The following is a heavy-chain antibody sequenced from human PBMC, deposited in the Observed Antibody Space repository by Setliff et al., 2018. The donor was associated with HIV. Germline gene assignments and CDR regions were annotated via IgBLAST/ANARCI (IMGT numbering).Heavy chain of an antibody. V-gene: IGHV4-31*03. J-gene: IGHJ5*02. CDR1: GGSISSGGYY. CDR3: ARGERYSSSWYEGDNGFDP. CDR2: IYYSGST. D-gene: IGHD6-13*01. Sequence: LSLTCTVSGGSISSGGYYWSWIRQHPGKGLEWIGYIYYSGSTNYNPSLKRRVTISADTSKNQFSLKLTSVTAADTAVYYCARGERYSSSWYEGDNGFDPWGQGTLVTVSS.